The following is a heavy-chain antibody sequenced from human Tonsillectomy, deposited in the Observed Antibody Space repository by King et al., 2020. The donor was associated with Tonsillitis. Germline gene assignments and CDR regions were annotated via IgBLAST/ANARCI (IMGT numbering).Heavy chain of an antibody. V-gene: IGHV5-10-1*01. J-gene: IGHJ3*02. CDR1: GYSFTNYW. CDR2: IDPSDSFT. CDR3: ARHTTDNWNLIDAFDI. D-gene: IGHD1-20*01. Sequence: QLVQSGAEVKKPGESLRISCKGSGYSFTNYWISWVRQMPGKGLEWMGRIDPSDSFTIYSPSFQGHVSISADESISTAYLQWSSLKASDTAMYYCARHTTDNWNLIDAFDIWGQGTMVTVSS.